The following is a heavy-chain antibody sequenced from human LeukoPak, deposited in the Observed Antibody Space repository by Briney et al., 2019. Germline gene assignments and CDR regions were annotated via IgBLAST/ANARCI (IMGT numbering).Heavy chain of an antibody. CDR3: ARITIFGVVSRPH. Sequence: GGSLRLSCAASGFTFSSYAMSWVRQAPGKGLEWVSAISGSGGSTYYADSVKGRFTISRDNSKNTLYLQMNSLRAEDTAVYYCARITIFGVVSRPHWGQGTLVTVSS. D-gene: IGHD3-3*01. V-gene: IGHV3-23*01. J-gene: IGHJ4*02. CDR1: GFTFSSYA. CDR2: ISGSGGST.